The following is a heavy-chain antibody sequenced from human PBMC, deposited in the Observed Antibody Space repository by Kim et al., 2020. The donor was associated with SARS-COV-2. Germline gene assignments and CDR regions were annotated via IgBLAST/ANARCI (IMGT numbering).Heavy chain of an antibody. CDR3: ARDHPYYDILTGYSGPPLSEKNWFDP. D-gene: IGHD3-9*01. Sequence: ASVKVSCKASGYTFTSYGISWVRQAPGQGLEWMGWISAYNGNTNYAQKLQGRVTMTTDTSTSTAYMELRSLRSDDTAVYYCARDHPYYDILTGYSGPPLSEKNWFDPWGQGTLVTVSS. J-gene: IGHJ5*02. CDR1: GYTFTSYG. V-gene: IGHV1-18*01. CDR2: ISAYNGNT.